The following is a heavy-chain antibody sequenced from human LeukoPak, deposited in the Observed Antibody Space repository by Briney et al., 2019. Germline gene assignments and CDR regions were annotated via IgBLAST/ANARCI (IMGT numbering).Heavy chain of an antibody. CDR1: GGSISSYY. D-gene: IGHD2-2*01. V-gene: IGHV4-59*01. CDR2: IYYRGST. J-gene: IGHJ6*03. Sequence: PSETLSLTCTVSGGSISSYYWSWIRQPPGKGLEWIGYIYYRGSTNYNPSLKSRVTISVDTSKNQFSLKLSSVTAADTAVYYCARAEIVVVPAALRDYYYYYMDVWGKGTTVTVSS. CDR3: ARAEIVVVPAALRDYYYYYMDV.